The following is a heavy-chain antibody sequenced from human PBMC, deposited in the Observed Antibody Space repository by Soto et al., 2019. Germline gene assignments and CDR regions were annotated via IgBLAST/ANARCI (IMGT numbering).Heavy chain of an antibody. V-gene: IGHV1-69*13. CDR3: ARDPGGDGYNYYFDY. CDR1: GGTFSSYA. Sequence: GASVKVSCKASGGTFSSYAISWVRQAPGQGLEWMGGIIPIFGTANYAQKFQGRVTITADESTSTAYMELSGLRSEDTAVYYCARDPGGDGYNYYFDYWGQGTLVTVSS. J-gene: IGHJ4*02. CDR2: IIPIFGTA. D-gene: IGHD5-12*01.